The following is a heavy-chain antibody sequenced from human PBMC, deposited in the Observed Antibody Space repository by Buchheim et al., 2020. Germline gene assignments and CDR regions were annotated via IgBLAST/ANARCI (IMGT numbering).Heavy chain of an antibody. Sequence: QVQLQQWGAGLLKPSETLSLTCAVYGGSFSGYYWSWIRQPPGKGLEWIGEINHSGSTNYNPSLKSRVTISVDTSKNQFSLKLSSVTAADTAVYYCARGSCSGGSCPSIGRYYYYYGMDVWGQGTT. CDR3: ARGSCSGGSCPSIGRYYYYYGMDV. V-gene: IGHV4-34*01. CDR1: GGSFSGYY. CDR2: INHSGST. D-gene: IGHD2-15*01. J-gene: IGHJ6*02.